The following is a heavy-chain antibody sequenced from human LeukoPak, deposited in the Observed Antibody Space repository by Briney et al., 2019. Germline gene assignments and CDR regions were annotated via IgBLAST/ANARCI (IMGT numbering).Heavy chain of an antibody. J-gene: IGHJ6*03. D-gene: IGHD3-22*01. Sequence: PSETLSLTCAVYGGSFSGYYWSWIRQPPGKGLEWIGEINHSGSTNYNPSLKSRVTISVDTSKNQFSLKLSSVTAADTAVYYCARRGYYYDSSGYYSYYYYYMDVWGKGTTVTISS. CDR2: INHSGST. CDR3: ARRGYYYDSSGYYSYYYYYMDV. CDR1: GGSFSGYY. V-gene: IGHV4-34*01.